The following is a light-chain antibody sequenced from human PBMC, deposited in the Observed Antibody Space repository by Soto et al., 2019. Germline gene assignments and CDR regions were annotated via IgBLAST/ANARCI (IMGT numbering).Light chain of an antibody. V-gene: IGKV1-33*01. Sequence: DFQMTQSPSSLSASVGDRVTITCQASQDISSFLNWYQQKPGKAPKLLIYDASNLETGVPSRFSGSGSETDFTFTISSLQPEDIATYFCQHYYRGITFGPGTKVDIK. J-gene: IGKJ3*01. CDR2: DAS. CDR1: QDISSF. CDR3: QHYYRGIT.